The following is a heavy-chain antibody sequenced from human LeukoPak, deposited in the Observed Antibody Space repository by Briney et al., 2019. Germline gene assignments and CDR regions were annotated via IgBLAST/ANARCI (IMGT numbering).Heavy chain of an antibody. D-gene: IGHD1-26*01. Sequence: ASVKVSCKASGYTFTSYYIHWVRQAPGQGLEWMGIINPSGGNTNYAQKFQSRVTMTRDTSTSTVYMELSSLRSEDTAVYFCARVAVGATLEHWGQGTLVTVSS. CDR2: INPSGGNT. J-gene: IGHJ4*02. CDR3: ARVAVGATLEH. V-gene: IGHV1-46*01. CDR1: GYTFTSYY.